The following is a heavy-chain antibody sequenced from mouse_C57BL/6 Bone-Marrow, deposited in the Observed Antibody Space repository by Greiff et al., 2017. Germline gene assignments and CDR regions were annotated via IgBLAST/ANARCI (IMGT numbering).Heavy chain of an antibody. CDR2: IYPGSGST. J-gene: IGHJ2*01. Sequence: QVQLQQPGAELVKPGASVKMSCKASGYTFTSYWITWVKQRPGQGLEWIGDIYPGSGSTNYNAKFKSKATLTVDTSSSTAYMQLSSLTSEDSAVYYCARTLLITTVAYWGQGTTLTVSS. D-gene: IGHD1-1*01. CDR1: GYTFTSYW. CDR3: ARTLLITTVAY. V-gene: IGHV1-55*01.